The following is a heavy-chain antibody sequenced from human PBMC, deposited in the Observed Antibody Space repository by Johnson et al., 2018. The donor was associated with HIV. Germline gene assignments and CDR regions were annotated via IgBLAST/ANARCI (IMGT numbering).Heavy chain of an antibody. D-gene: IGHD1-26*01. J-gene: IGHJ3*01. V-gene: IGHV3-15*01. CDR3: TTRLNSGTYWGNYDFDV. CDR1: GLTLRNAW. CDR2: IKREVDGGTT. Sequence: VQLVESGGGLVTPGGSLRISCSGSGLTLRNAWMTWVRQAPGKGLAWVGHIKREVDGGTTDYTAPVKGRFTILRDDSKNILYLQMNNLKAEDTALYYCTTRLNSGTYWGNYDFDVWGQGTMVTVSS.